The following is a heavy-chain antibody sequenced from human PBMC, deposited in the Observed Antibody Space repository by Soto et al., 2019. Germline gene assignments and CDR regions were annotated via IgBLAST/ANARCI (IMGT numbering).Heavy chain of an antibody. J-gene: IGHJ6*02. CDR2: IDPSDSYT. D-gene: IGHD2-15*01. CDR3: ARTVVVVVAATGNYYYYGMDV. Sequence: GESLKISCKGSGYSFTSYWISWVRQMPGKGLGWMGRIDPSDSYTNYSPSFQGHVTISADKSISTAYLQWSSLKASDTAMYYCARTVVVVVAATGNYYYYGMDVWGQGTTVTVSS. CDR1: GYSFTSYW. V-gene: IGHV5-10-1*01.